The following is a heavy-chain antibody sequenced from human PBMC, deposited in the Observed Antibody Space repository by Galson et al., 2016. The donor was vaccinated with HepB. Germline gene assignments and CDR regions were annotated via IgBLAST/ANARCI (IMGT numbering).Heavy chain of an antibody. J-gene: IGHJ4*02. CDR3: ARDYSGQLWLLGGFDY. D-gene: IGHD5-18*01. CDR2: ISSSGSYT. CDR1: GFTFSDYY. V-gene: IGHV3-11*06. Sequence: SLRLSCAASGFTFSDYYMSWIRQGPGKGLEWVSYISSSGSYTNYADSVEGRFTISRDNPKNSLYLQMNSLRVEDTAVYYCARDYSGQLWLLGGFDYWGQGTLVTVSS.